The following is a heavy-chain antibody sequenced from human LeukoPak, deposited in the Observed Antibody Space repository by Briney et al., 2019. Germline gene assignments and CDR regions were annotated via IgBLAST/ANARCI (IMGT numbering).Heavy chain of an antibody. Sequence: GGSLRLSCAASGFTFSSYSMNWVRQAPGKGLEWVSSISSSSSYIYYADSVKGRFTISRDNAKNSLYLQMNSLRAEDTAVYYCARVGVRGVIPQNYWGQGTLVTASS. D-gene: IGHD3-10*01. V-gene: IGHV3-21*01. CDR3: ARVGVRGVIPQNY. J-gene: IGHJ4*02. CDR2: ISSSSSYI. CDR1: GFTFSSYS.